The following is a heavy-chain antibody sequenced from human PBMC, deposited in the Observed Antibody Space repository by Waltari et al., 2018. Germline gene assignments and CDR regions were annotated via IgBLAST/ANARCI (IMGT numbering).Heavy chain of an antibody. CDR3: ARGSGVIVVVPAAVFDP. D-gene: IGHD2-2*01. CDR1: GGSISSGGYY. J-gene: IGHJ5*02. CDR2: IYYSGST. V-gene: IGHV4-31*03. Sequence: QVQLQESGPGLVKPSQTLSLTCTVSGGSISSGGYYWSWIRQHPRKGLEWIGYIYYSGSTYYNPSLKSRVTISVDTSKNQFSLKLSSVTAADTAVYYCARGSGVIVVVPAAVFDPWGQGTLVTVSS.